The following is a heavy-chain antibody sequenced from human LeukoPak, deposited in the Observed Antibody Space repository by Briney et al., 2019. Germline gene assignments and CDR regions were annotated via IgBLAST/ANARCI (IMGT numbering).Heavy chain of an antibody. V-gene: IGHV4-59*11. D-gene: IGHD6-6*01. CDR3: ARASVWSSIAAPPAFYYYLDV. Sequence: SQTLSLTCTVSGGSISSHYWGWIRQPPGKGLEWVGYIYYSGSTNYNPSFKSRVTISVDTSKNQFSLKLSSVTPADTAVYYCARASVWSSIAAPPAFYYYLDVWGKGTPVTVSS. J-gene: IGHJ6*03. CDR1: GGSISSHY. CDR2: IYYSGST.